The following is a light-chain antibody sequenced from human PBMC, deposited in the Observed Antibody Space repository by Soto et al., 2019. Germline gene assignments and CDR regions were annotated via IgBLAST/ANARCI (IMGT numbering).Light chain of an antibody. Sequence: QSALTQPASVSGSPGQSITISCTGTSSDVGGYNYVSWYQQHPGKAPKLMIYEVSNRPSGVSNRFSGSKSGNTASLTISGLQADDEADYFCNSYGSTSTRYVFGPGTKVTVL. CDR1: SSDVGGYNY. CDR3: NSYGSTSTRYV. CDR2: EVS. J-gene: IGLJ1*01. V-gene: IGLV2-14*01.